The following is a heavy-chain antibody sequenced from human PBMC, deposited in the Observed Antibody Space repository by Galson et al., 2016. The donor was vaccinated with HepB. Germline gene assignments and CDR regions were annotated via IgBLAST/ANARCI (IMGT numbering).Heavy chain of an antibody. CDR1: GFTFSTYG. CDR3: AKPRGLAGVLNYYGMEV. CDR2: ISHDGSIK. J-gene: IGHJ6*02. D-gene: IGHD6-19*01. Sequence: SLRLSCAASGFTFSTYGMHWVRQAPGKGLEWVAVISHDGSIKYYADSVQGRYTISRDDSKNTWYLQMNSLRAEDTAVYYCAKPRGLAGVLNYYGMEVWGQGTTVTVSS. V-gene: IGHV3-30*18.